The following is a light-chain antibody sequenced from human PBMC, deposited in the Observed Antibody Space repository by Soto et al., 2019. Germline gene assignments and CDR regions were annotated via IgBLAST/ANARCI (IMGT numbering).Light chain of an antibody. V-gene: IGKV1-5*03. CDR1: QSISDR. CDR2: EAS. CDR3: QQYYSYSWT. Sequence: DIQMTQSPSTLSASVGDRVTITCRASQSISDRLAWYQQKPGKAPKLLIYEASSLESGVPSRFSGSGSGTAFTLTISSLQPDDFATYYCQQYYSYSWTFGQGTKVEIK. J-gene: IGKJ1*01.